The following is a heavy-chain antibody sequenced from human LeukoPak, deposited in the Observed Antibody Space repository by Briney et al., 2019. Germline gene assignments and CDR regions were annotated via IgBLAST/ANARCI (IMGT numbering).Heavy chain of an antibody. J-gene: IGHJ4*02. D-gene: IGHD6-19*01. CDR1: GRSFSGYY. CDR2: INHSGST. Sequence: SETLSLTCAVYGRSFSGYYWSWIRQPPGQGLEWIGEINHSGSTNYNPSLKSRVTISVDTSKNQFSLKLSSVTAADTAVYYCAYTDSSGRLERGQGTLVTVSS. CDR3: AYTDSSGRLE. V-gene: IGHV4-34*01.